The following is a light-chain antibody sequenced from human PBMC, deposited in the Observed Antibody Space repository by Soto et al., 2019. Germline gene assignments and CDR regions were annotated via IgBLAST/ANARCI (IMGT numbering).Light chain of an antibody. J-gene: IGKJ3*01. CDR3: QQRTTWPPLFA. V-gene: IGKV3-11*01. CDR1: QNIGNF. Sequence: EIVLTQSPSNMSLSPGERATLSCRASQNIGNFLAWYQHKPGQAPRLLICDASKRATGIPARFSGSGSGTDFTLTISSLEPADFAVYYCQQRTTWPPLFAFGPGTRVDIK. CDR2: DAS.